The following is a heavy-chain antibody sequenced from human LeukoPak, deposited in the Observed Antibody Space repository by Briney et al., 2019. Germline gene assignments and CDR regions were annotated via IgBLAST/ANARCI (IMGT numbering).Heavy chain of an antibody. CDR2: IYSGGST. D-gene: IGHD6-19*01. V-gene: IGHV3-66*01. CDR3: ATASVVAGFDY. CDR1: GFTVGSNY. Sequence: GGSLRLSCAASGFTVGSNYMTWVRQAPGKGLEWVSIIYSGGSTYHADPVKGRFTISRDNSKNTLYLQMNSLRAEDTAVYYCATASVVAGFDYWGQGTLVTVSS. J-gene: IGHJ4*02.